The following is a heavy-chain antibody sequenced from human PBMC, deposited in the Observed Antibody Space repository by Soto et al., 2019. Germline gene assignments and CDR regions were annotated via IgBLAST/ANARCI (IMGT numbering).Heavy chain of an antibody. D-gene: IGHD3-3*01. V-gene: IGHV4-31*03. CDR3: ARGHPNDYDFWSGYHYYYMDV. CDR1: GGSISSGGYY. CDR2: IYYSGST. Sequence: PSETLSLTCTVSGGSISSGGYYWSWIRQHPGKGLEWIGYIYYSGSTYYNPSLKSRVTISVDTSKNQFSLKLSSVTAADTAVYYCARGHPNDYDFWSGYHYYYMDVWGKGTTVTVSS. J-gene: IGHJ6*03.